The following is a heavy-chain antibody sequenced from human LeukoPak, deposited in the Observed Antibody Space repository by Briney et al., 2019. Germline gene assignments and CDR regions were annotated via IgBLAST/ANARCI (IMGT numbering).Heavy chain of an antibody. J-gene: IGHJ3*02. D-gene: IGHD6-19*01. V-gene: IGHV3-9*01. CDR1: GFTFDDYA. Sequence: GRSLRLSCAASGFTFDDYAMHWVRQAPGKGLEWVSGISWNSGSIGYADSVKGRFTISRDNAKNSLYLQMNSLRAEDTALYYCEKDKGFGSGWSDVFDIWGKGTMVTVSS. CDR3: EKDKGFGSGWSDVFDI. CDR2: ISWNSGSI.